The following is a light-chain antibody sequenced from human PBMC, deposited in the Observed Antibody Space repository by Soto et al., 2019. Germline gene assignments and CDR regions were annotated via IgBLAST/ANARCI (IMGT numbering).Light chain of an antibody. J-gene: IGKJ1*01. CDR2: DAS. CDR3: QQYGSPPGT. Sequence: ESVLTQSPATLSLSPGERATLSCGASQSVSSSYLAWYQQKPGLVPRLLIYDASSRATGIPDRFSGSVSGTDFTLTISRLEPEDFAVYYCQQYGSPPGTFGQGTKVEIK. V-gene: IGKV3D-20*01. CDR1: QSVSSSY.